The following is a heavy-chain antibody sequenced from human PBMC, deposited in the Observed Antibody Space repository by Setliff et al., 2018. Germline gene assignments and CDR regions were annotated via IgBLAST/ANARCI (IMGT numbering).Heavy chain of an antibody. CDR3: AGTPALGTSWLSPFDY. CDR1: GVSFGSGTYY. CDR2: IQSTGNT. V-gene: IGHV4-61*02. D-gene: IGHD5-12*01. Sequence: SETLSLTCTVSGVSFGSGTYYWSWIRQPAGKGLEWIGLIQSTGNTNYNPSLQSRVTISIDTSKNQFSLKMSSVTAADTAMYYCAGTPALGTSWLSPFDYWGQGTLVTVSS. J-gene: IGHJ4*02.